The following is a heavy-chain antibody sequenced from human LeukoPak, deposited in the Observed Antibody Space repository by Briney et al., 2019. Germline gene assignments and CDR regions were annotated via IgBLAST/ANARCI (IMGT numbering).Heavy chain of an antibody. CDR3: ALIAVDWQQPFDY. CDR2: IKQDGSEK. V-gene: IGHV3-7*01. D-gene: IGHD6-13*01. J-gene: IGHJ4*02. Sequence: GGSLRLSCAASGFTFSSYWTSWVRQAPGKGLEWVANIKQDGSEKYYVDSVKGRFTISRDNAKNSLYLQMNSLRAEDTAVYYCALIAVDWQQPFDYWGQGTLVTVSS. CDR1: GFTFSSYW.